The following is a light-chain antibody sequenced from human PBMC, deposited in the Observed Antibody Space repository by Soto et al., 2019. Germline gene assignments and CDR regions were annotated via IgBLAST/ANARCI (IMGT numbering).Light chain of an antibody. CDR1: SPNIGSNT. J-gene: IGLJ2*01. Sequence: VLTQPPSAFGTPGQRVTISFFLNSPNIGSNTVNWYQQLPGTAPKLVIYSNNQRPSGVPDRFSGSKSGTSASLAISGLQSEDEADYYCVAWDDSLNGYVVFGGGTKVTVL. CDR2: SNN. V-gene: IGLV1-44*01. CDR3: VAWDDSLNGYVV.